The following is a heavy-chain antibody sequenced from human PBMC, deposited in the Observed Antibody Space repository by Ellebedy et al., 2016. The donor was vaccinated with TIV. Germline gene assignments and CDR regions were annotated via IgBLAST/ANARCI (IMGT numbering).Heavy chain of an antibody. V-gene: IGHV3-23*01. CDR1: GFTFSPYA. D-gene: IGHD5-18*01. CDR2: IVGSGA. Sequence: GESLKISCAASGFTFSPYAMAWVRQAPGKGLEWVSGIVGSGAEKYADSVKGRFTISRDNSKNTLYLQMDSLRADDTAAYYCAKAPSAAMGPIDYWGQGTLLAVSS. CDR3: AKAPSAAMGPIDY. J-gene: IGHJ4*02.